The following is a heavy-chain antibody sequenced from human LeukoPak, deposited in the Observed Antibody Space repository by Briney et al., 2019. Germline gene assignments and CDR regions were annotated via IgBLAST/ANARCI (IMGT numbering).Heavy chain of an antibody. CDR1: GGSISSYY. V-gene: IGHV4-59*01. CDR3: ARERKQLPFDY. J-gene: IGHJ4*02. D-gene: IGHD6-6*01. CDR2: IYYGGST. Sequence: SETLSVTCTVSGGSISSYYWSWIRQPPGKGLEWIGYIYYGGSTNYNPSLKSRVTISVDTSKNQFSLKLSSVTAADTAVYYCARERKQLPFDYWGQGTLVTVSS.